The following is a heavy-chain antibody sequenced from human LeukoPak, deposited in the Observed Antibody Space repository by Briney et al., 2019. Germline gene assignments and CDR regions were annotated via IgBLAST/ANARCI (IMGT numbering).Heavy chain of an antibody. CDR1: GFTFSSYG. V-gene: IGHV3-33*01. CDR2: IWYDGSNK. D-gene: IGHD2-2*01. Sequence: GGSLRLSCAASGFTFSSYGMHWVRQAPGKGLEWVAVIWYDGSNKYYAVSVKGRFTISRDNSKNTLYLQMNSLRVEDTAVYYCARDDRGVVVPANDAFDIWGRGTMVTVSS. J-gene: IGHJ3*02. CDR3: ARDDRGVVVPANDAFDI.